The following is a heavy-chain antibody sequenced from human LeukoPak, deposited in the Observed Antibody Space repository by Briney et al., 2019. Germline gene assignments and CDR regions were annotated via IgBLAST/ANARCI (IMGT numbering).Heavy chain of an antibody. D-gene: IGHD5-24*01. CDR3: TSPMATRDY. Sequence: GGSLKLSCAASGFTFSGSAMHWVRQASGKGLEWVGRIRSKANSYATAYAASVKGRFTISRDDSKNTAYLQMNSLKTEDTAVYYCTSPMATRDYSGQRNLVTVSS. J-gene: IGHJ4*02. V-gene: IGHV3-73*01. CDR2: IRSKANSYAT. CDR1: GFTFSGSA.